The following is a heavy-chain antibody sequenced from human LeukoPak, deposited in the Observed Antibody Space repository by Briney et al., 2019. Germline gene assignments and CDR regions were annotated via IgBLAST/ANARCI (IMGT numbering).Heavy chain of an antibody. Sequence: ASVKVSCKASGYTFTSYYMHWVRQAPGQGLEWMGWMNPNSGNTGYAQKFQGRVTMTRNTSISTAYMELSSLRSEDTAVYYCARSRVGAHDYWGQGTLVTVSS. CDR1: GYTFTSYY. V-gene: IGHV1-8*02. D-gene: IGHD1-26*01. CDR3: ARSRVGAHDY. CDR2: MNPNSGNT. J-gene: IGHJ4*02.